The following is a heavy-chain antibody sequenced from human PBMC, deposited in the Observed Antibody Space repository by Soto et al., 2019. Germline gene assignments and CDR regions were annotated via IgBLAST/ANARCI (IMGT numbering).Heavy chain of an antibody. V-gene: IGHV1-69*13. CDR2: IIPIFGTA. CDR1: GGTFSSYA. Sequence: ASVKVSCKASGGTFSSYAISWVRQAPGQGLEWMGGIIPIFGTANYAQRFQGRVTITADESTSTAYMELSSLRSEDTAVYYCARDSPFVLLWFGESEDWFDPWGQGTLVTVSS. J-gene: IGHJ5*02. CDR3: ARDSPFVLLWFGESEDWFDP. D-gene: IGHD3-10*01.